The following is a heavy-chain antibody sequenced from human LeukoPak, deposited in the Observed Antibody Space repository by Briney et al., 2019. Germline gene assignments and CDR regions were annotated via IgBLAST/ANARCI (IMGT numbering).Heavy chain of an antibody. D-gene: IGHD5-12*01. CDR3: ARSRGYSGYAYDAFDL. J-gene: IGHJ3*01. V-gene: IGHV4-59*01. CDR2: IYYSGST. Sequence: SQTLSLTCTVSGGSISSYYWSWIRQPPGKGLEWIGYIYYSGSTNYNPSLKSRVTISVDTSKNQFSLKLSSVTAADTAVYYCARSRGYSGYAYDAFDLWGQGTMVTVSS. CDR1: GGSISSYY.